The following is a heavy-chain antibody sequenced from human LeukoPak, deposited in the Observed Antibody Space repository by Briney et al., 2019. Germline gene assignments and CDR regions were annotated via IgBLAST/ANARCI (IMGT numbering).Heavy chain of an antibody. Sequence: ASVKVSCKASGYTFTRYDINWVRQATGQGLEWMGWMNPKSGNTGHAQKLQGRVTMTTDTSTSTAYMELRSLRSDDTAVYYCARRGFGMVFDAFDIWGQGTMVTVSS. D-gene: IGHD3-3*01. V-gene: IGHV1-8*01. CDR3: ARRGFGMVFDAFDI. CDR2: MNPKSGNT. CDR1: GYTFTRYD. J-gene: IGHJ3*02.